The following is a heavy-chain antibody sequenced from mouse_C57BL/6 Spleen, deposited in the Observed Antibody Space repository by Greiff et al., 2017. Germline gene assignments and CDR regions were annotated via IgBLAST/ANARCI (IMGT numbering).Heavy chain of an antibody. V-gene: IGHV3-6*01. D-gene: IGHD1-1*01. CDR1: GYSITSGYY. CDR2: ISYDGSN. Sequence: EVQLQQSGPGLVKPSPSLSLTCSVTGYSITSGYYWNWIRQFPGNKLEWMGYISYDGSNNYNPSLKNRISITRDTSKNQFFLKLNSVTTEDTATYYCAREGYYGKDYWGQGTTLTVSS. CDR3: AREGYYGKDY. J-gene: IGHJ2*01.